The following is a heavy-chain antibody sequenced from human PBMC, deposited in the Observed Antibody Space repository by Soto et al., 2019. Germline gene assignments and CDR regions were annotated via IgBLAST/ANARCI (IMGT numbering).Heavy chain of an antibody. D-gene: IGHD6-13*01. CDR2: ISAYNGNT. J-gene: IGHJ4*02. Sequence: GASVKVPCKASGYTFTSYGISWVRQAPGQGLEWMGWISAYNGNTNYAQKLQGRVTMTTDTSTSTAYMELRSLRSDDTAVYYCARIPREGSSWTPIDYWGQGTLVTVSS. V-gene: IGHV1-18*01. CDR3: ARIPREGSSWTPIDY. CDR1: GYTFTSYG.